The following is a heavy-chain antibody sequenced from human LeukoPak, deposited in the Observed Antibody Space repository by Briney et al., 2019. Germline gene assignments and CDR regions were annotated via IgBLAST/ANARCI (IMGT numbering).Heavy chain of an antibody. Sequence: SETLSLTCTVSGGSISSYYWSWIRQPAGKGLEWIGRIYTSGSTNYNPSLKSRVTMSVDTSKNQFSLKLSSVTAADTAVYYCARGGSGSYSLPYYFDYWGQGTLVTVSS. CDR2: IYTSGST. J-gene: IGHJ4*02. CDR1: GGSISSYY. V-gene: IGHV4-4*07. CDR3: ARGGSGSYSLPYYFDY. D-gene: IGHD3-10*01.